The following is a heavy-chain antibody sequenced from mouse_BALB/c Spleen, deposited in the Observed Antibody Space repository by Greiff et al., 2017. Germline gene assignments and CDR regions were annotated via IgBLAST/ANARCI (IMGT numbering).Heavy chain of an antibody. Sequence: VQLKQSGAELVKPGASVKLSCTASGFNIKDTYMHWVKQRPEQGLEWIGRIDPANGNTKYDPKFQGKATITADTSSNTAYLQLSSLTSEDTAVYYCARWGLRRNFDYWGQGTTLTVSS. J-gene: IGHJ2*01. CDR1: GFNIKDTY. V-gene: IGHV14-3*02. D-gene: IGHD2-2*01. CDR2: IDPANGNT. CDR3: ARWGLRRNFDY.